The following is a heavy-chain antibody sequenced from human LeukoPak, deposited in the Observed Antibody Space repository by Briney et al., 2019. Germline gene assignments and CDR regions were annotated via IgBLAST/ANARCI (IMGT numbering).Heavy chain of an antibody. V-gene: IGHV1-2*02. D-gene: IGHD5-18*01. CDR2: IYPNSGGT. CDR3: ATGRGYSYGFDS. J-gene: IGHJ4*02. Sequence: ASVKVSCKASGYTFSDYYMHWVRQAPGQGLEWMAWIYPNSGGTKYAQKFQGRVTVTRGTSISTAYMQLSRLKSDGTAVYYCATGRGYSYGFDSWGQGTLVTVSS. CDR1: GYTFSDYY.